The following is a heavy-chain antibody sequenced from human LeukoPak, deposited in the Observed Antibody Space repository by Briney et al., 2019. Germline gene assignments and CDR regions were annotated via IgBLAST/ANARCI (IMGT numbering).Heavy chain of an antibody. CDR2: ISSGSTI. D-gene: IGHD5-18*01. J-gene: IGHJ5*02. CDR3: ARGSRGYSYGYWFDP. V-gene: IGHV3-11*01. Sequence: GGSLRLSCAASGFTFSDYYMSWIRQAPGKGLEWVSYISSGSTIYYADSVKGRFTISRDNAKNSLYLQMNSLRAEDTAVYYCARGSRGYSYGYWFDPWGQGTLVTVSS. CDR1: GFTFSDYY.